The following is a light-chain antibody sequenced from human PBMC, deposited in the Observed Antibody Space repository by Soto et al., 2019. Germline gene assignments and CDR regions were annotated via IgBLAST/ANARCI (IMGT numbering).Light chain of an antibody. J-gene: IGKJ1*01. Sequence: EIVLTQSPGTLSLSPGERATLSCRASQTVSISYLAWYQQKPGQAPRLLIYGPSSRATDIPDRFSGSGSGTDFTLTISRLEPEDFAVYYCQQYGSSPRTFGQGTKVEIK. CDR2: GPS. V-gene: IGKV3-20*01. CDR3: QQYGSSPRT. CDR1: QTVSISY.